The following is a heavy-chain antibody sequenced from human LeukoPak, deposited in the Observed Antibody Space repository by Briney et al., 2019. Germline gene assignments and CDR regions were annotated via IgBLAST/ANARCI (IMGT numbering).Heavy chain of an antibody. CDR2: INPNSGGT. CDR3: AREVTGTLDAFDI. Sequence: AASVKVSCKASGYTFTGYYMHWVRQAPGQGLEWMGWINPNSGGTNYAQRVQGRVTMARDTSISTAYMELSRLRSDDTAVYYCAREVTGTLDAFDIWGQGTMVTVSS. CDR1: GYTFTGYY. V-gene: IGHV1-2*02. J-gene: IGHJ3*02. D-gene: IGHD1-7*01.